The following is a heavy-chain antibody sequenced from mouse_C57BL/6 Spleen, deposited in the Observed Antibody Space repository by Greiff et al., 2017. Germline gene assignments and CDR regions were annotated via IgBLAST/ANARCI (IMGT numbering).Heavy chain of an antibody. CDR2: IDPETGGT. D-gene: IGHD1-1*01. Sequence: QVQLQQSGAELVRPGASVTLSCKASGYTFTDYEMNWVKQTPVHGLEWIGAIDPETGGTAYNQKFKGKAILTADKSSSTACMALRSLPSEDSAVYYCTRVENYGATMDYWGQGTSVTVSS. V-gene: IGHV1-15*01. CDR1: GYTFTDYE. CDR3: TRVENYGATMDY. J-gene: IGHJ4*01.